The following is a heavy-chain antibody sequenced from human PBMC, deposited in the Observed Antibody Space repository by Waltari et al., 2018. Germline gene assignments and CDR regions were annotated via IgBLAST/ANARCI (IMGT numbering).Heavy chain of an antibody. CDR1: GFTVSNHS. J-gene: IGHJ3*02. CDR2: IYSCGYT. V-gene: IGHV3-53*01. D-gene: IGHD7-27*01. Sequence: EVQLLESGGGLIQPGVSLRLACDVSGFTVSNHSIGWVRQAPVKGLEWVAVIYSCGYTYDADAVRGLFTISRDNSKNTLYLQMNSLRVEDTALYYCATWTGGSLGAFDNWGQGTMVTVSS. CDR3: ATWTGGSLGAFDN.